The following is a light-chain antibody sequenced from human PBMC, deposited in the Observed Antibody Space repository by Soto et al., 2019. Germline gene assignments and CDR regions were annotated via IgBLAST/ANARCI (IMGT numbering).Light chain of an antibody. J-gene: IGKJ4*01. CDR1: QCIGSS. CDR2: DAS. CDR3: QQYNNWPLT. V-gene: IGKV3-15*01. Sequence: EIVMTQSPATLSVSPGERATLSCRASQCIGSSLAWYQQKIGQSPRLLIYDASTRAADIPTRFSGSGSGTEFTLTISSLQPEDFALYYCQQYNNWPLTFGGGTNVEIK.